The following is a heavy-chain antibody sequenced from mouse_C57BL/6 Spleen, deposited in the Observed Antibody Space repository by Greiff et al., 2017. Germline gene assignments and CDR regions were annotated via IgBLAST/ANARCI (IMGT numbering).Heavy chain of an antibody. J-gene: IGHJ4*01. CDR3: ARDRDEDYAMDY. V-gene: IGHV3-6*01. Sequence: EVQLVESGPGLVKPSQSLSLTCSVTGYSITSGYYWNWIRQFPGNKLEWMGYISYDGSNNYNPSLKNRISITRDTSKNQFFLKLNSVTTEDTATDYCARDRDEDYAMDYWGQGTSVTVSS. CDR2: ISYDGSN. D-gene: IGHD3-1*01. CDR1: GYSITSGYY.